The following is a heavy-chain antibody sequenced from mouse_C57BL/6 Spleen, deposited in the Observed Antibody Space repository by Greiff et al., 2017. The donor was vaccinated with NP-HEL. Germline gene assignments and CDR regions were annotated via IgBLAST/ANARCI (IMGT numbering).Heavy chain of an antibody. V-gene: IGHV5-6*01. Sequence: EVQGVESGGDLVKPGGSLKLSCAASGFTFSSYGMSWVRQTPDKRLEWVATISSGGSYTYYPDSVKGRFTISRDNAKNTLYLQMSSLKSEDTAMYYCARHELSLYYGNYYAMDYWGQGTSVTVSS. CDR3: ARHELSLYYGNYYAMDY. CDR1: GFTFSSYG. D-gene: IGHD2-1*01. CDR2: ISSGGSYT. J-gene: IGHJ4*01.